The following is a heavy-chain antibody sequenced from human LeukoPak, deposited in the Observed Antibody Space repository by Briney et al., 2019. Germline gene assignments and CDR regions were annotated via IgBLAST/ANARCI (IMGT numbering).Heavy chain of an antibody. CDR2: IYDSGST. J-gene: IGHJ4*02. D-gene: IGHD6-13*01. CDR3: AGGLAAAPLDY. V-gene: IGHV4-31*03. Sequence: PSQTLSLTCTVSGGSISSGGYYLSWIRQHPGKGLEWIGCIYDSGSTYYNPSLKSRVTISVDTSKDHLSLRLSSVTAADTALYYCAGGLAAAPLDYWGQGTLVTVSS. CDR1: GGSISSGGYY.